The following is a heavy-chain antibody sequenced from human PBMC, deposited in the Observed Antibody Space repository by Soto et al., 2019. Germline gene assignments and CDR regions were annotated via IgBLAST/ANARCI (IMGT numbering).Heavy chain of an antibody. J-gene: IGHJ5*02. CDR1: GGTFSSYA. D-gene: IGHD3-3*01. Sequence: SVTVSCTASGGTFSSYAIHWVRQAPGQGLEWMGRIIPIFGTANYAQKFQGRVTITADESTSTAYMELSSLRSEDTAVYHRASSGYYDFWSGYSWFYPRGHGTLVTVSS. CDR2: IIPIFGTA. V-gene: IGHV1-69*01. CDR3: ASSGYYDFWSGYSWFYP.